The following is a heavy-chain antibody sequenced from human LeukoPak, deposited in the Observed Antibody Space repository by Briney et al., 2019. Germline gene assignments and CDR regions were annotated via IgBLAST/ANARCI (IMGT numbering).Heavy chain of an antibody. D-gene: IGHD6-6*01. CDR2: ISDSGGST. Sequence: GGSLRLSCAASGFTFSNYAMSWVRQAPGKGLEGVSVISDSGGSTDYADSVKGRFTISRDNSKNTLYLQMNSLRAEDTAVYYCAKHIAARPSYFDYWGQGTLVTVSS. CDR1: GFTFSNYA. CDR3: AKHIAARPSYFDY. J-gene: IGHJ4*02. V-gene: IGHV3-23*01.